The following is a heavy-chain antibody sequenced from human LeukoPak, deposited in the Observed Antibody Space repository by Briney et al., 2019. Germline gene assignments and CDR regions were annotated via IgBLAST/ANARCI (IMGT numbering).Heavy chain of an antibody. CDR1: GFTFSSYA. CDR2: ISGSGDNT. J-gene: IGHJ4*02. V-gene: IGHV3-23*01. D-gene: IGHD4-17*01. CDR3: AKGRGTAVTSAANY. Sequence: PGESLRLSCAASGFTFSSYAMSWVRQAPGKGLEWVSSISGSGDNTCYADSVKDRFSISRDNSKTTVSLQMNSLRAEDTAVYYCAKGRGTAVTSAANYWGQGTLVTVSS.